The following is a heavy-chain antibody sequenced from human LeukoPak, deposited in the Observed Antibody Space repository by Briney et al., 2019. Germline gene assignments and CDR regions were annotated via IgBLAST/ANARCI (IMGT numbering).Heavy chain of an antibody. CDR3: AKAEYDSSGYHLFYFDY. Sequence: SGGSLRLSCAASGFTFSSYAMHWVRQAPGKGLEWVAVISYDGSNKYYADSVKGRFTISRDNSKNTLYLQMNSLRAEDTAIYYCAKAEYDSSGYHLFYFDYWGQGTLVTVSS. D-gene: IGHD3-22*01. CDR1: GFTFSSYA. V-gene: IGHV3-30-3*01. CDR2: ISYDGSNK. J-gene: IGHJ4*02.